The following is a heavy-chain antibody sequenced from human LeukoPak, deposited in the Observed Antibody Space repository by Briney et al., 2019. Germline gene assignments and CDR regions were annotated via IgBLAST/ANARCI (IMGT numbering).Heavy chain of an antibody. J-gene: IGHJ4*02. D-gene: IGHD4-17*01. CDR1: GGSFSGYY. V-gene: IGHV4-34*01. Sequence: PSETLSLTCAVYGGSFSGYYWSWIRQPPGKGLEWIGEINHSGSTNYNPSLKSRVTISVDTSKNQFSLKLSSVTAADTAVYYCARGRSATTVTPPYYLDYWGQGTLVAVSS. CDR3: ARGRSATTVTPPYYLDY. CDR2: INHSGST.